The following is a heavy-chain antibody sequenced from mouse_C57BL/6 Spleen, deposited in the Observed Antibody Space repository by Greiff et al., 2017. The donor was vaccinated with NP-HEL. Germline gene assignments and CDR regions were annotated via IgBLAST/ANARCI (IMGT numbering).Heavy chain of an antibody. V-gene: IGHV1-39*01. CDR2: INPNYGTT. CDR1: GYSFTDYN. CDR3: ARSNYFDD. J-gene: IGHJ2*01. Sequence: EVQLQQSGPELVKPGASVKISCKASGYSFTDYNMNWVKQSTGKSLEWIGVINPNYGTTRYNQKFKGKATLTVDQSSSTPYMQLTSLTSEDSAVYDCARSNYFDDWGKGTTLTVAS.